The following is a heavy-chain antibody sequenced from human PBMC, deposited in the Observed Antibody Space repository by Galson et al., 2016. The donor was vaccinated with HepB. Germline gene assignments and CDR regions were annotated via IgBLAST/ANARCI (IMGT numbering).Heavy chain of an antibody. J-gene: IGHJ2*01. V-gene: IGHV3-74*01. CDR2: INADGTAT. CDR3: TRETRWYCDL. CDR1: GLDFRRYW. Sequence: SLRLSCAVSGLDFRRYWMHWVRQTPGKGLVWVSRINADGTATGYADSVKGRFTISRDDAKNTLYLQMCTRRVEDTAVSYCTRETRWYCDLWGRGTLLTVSS.